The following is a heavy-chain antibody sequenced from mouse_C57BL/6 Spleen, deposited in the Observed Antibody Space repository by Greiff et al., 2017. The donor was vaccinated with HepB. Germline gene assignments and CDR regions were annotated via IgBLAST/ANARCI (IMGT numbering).Heavy chain of an antibody. CDR1: GFSLTSYG. Sequence: VKLMESGPGLVQPSQSLSITCTVSGFSLTSYGVHWVRQSPGKGLEWLGVIWSGGSTDYNAAFISRLSISKDNSKSQVFFKMNSLQADDTAIYYCARKGYYGSPYAMDYWGQGTSVTVSS. J-gene: IGHJ4*01. D-gene: IGHD1-1*01. CDR3: ARKGYYGSPYAMDY. CDR2: IWSGGST. V-gene: IGHV2-2*01.